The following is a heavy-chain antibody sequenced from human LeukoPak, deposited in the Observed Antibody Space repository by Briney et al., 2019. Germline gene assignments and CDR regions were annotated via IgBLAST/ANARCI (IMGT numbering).Heavy chain of an antibody. CDR1: GFTVITND. CDR2: LYSDGNT. V-gene: IGHV3-53*01. Sequence: GGSLRLSCAASGFTVITNDMTWVRQAPGKXXXXXSVLYSDGNTKYADSVQGRFTISRDNSKNTLYLEMNSLSPDDTAVYYCARGVEPLAANTLAYWGQGTLVTVSS. J-gene: IGHJ4*02. CDR3: ARGVEPLAANTLAY. D-gene: IGHD1-14*01.